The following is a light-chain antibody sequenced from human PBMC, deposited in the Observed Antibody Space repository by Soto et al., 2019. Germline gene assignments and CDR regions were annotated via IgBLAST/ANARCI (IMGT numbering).Light chain of an antibody. V-gene: IGKV3-15*01. CDR1: QSVGSS. J-gene: IGKJ1*01. CDR3: QQYSTWPRT. Sequence: EIVMTQSPATLSASPGERATLSCRASQSVGSSLAWYQQKPGQAPRFLIYGASTRTTGIPARFSGSGSGTEFTLTISSLQSEDFVVYYCQQYSTWPRTFGQGTKVEV. CDR2: GAS.